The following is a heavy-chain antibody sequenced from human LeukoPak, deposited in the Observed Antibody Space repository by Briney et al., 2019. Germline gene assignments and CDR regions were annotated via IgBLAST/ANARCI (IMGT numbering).Heavy chain of an antibody. Sequence: ASVKVSCKASGYTFTSYGISWVRQAPGQGLEWMGWISAYNGNTNYAQKLQGRVTMTTDTSTTTAYMELRSLRSDDTAVYYCARDDILSGYHYEYYGMDVWGQGTTVTVSS. J-gene: IGHJ6*02. CDR2: ISAYNGNT. CDR3: ARDDILSGYHYEYYGMDV. CDR1: GYTFTSYG. D-gene: IGHD3-9*01. V-gene: IGHV1-18*01.